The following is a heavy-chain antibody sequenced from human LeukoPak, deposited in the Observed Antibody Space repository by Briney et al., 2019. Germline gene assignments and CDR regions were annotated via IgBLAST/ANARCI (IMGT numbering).Heavy chain of an antibody. D-gene: IGHD3-22*01. CDR3: ARQLPLNYPYYYDSSGYYAFDI. CDR2: INHSGST. J-gene: IGHJ3*02. Sequence: PSETLSPTCAVYGGSFSGYYWSWIRQPPGKGLEWIGEINHSGSTNYNPSLKSRVTISVDTSKNQFSLKLSSVTAADTAVYYCARQLPLNYPYYYDSSGYYAFDIWGQGTMVTVSS. V-gene: IGHV4-34*01. CDR1: GGSFSGYY.